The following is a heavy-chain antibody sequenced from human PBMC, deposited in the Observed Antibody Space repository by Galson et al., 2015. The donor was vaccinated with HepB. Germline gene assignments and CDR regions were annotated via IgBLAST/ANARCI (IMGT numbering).Heavy chain of an antibody. D-gene: IGHD3-22*01. CDR3: ARSTRDSSGYYSPFFDY. CDR2: IYPGDSDT. J-gene: IGHJ4*02. Sequence: QSGAEVKKPGESLKISCQGSGYSFTSYWIGWVRQMPGKGLEWMGIIYPGDSDTRYRPSFQGQVTISADKSISTAYLQWSSLKASDTAMYYCARSTRDSSGYYSPFFDYWGQGTLVTVSS. CDR1: GYSFTSYW. V-gene: IGHV5-51*01.